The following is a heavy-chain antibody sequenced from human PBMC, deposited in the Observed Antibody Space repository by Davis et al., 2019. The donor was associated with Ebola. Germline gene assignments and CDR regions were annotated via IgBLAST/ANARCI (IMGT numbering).Heavy chain of an antibody. V-gene: IGHV3-7*03. J-gene: IGHJ5*02. CDR1: GFRFSSHW. CDR2: IRQDGSEK. Sequence: PGGSLRLSCAASGFRFSSHWMSWVRQAPGKGLEWVANIRQDGSEKHYVDSVKGRFTISRDNAKNSLYLQMNSLRAEDTAVYYCAREAVWRFDPWGQGTLVTVSS. D-gene: IGHD3-16*01. CDR3: AREAVWRFDP.